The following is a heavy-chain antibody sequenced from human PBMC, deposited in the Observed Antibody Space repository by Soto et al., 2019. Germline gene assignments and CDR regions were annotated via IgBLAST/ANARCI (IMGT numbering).Heavy chain of an antibody. CDR3: AKDVTPTWLPHLDS. J-gene: IGHJ4*02. V-gene: IGHV3-9*01. CDR2: ISWNGDDI. D-gene: IGHD5-12*01. CDR1: GFNFDDYG. Sequence: EVQLVESGGGLVQPGRSLRLSCAASGFNFDDYGMYWVRQAPGKGLEWVASISWNGDDIGYADSVKGRFTISRDNAQNSLFLQMNSLRTEDSGLYYCAKDVTPTWLPHLDSWGQGTLVTVSS.